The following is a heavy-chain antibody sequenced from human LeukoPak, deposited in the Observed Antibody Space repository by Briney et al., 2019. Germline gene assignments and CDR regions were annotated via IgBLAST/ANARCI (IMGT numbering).Heavy chain of an antibody. D-gene: IGHD3-22*01. CDR3: AREGDYYDSSGYWRWFDP. J-gene: IGHJ5*02. V-gene: IGHV1-2*02. CDR2: INPNSGGT. Sequence: ASVKVSCKASGYTFTGYYMHWVRQAPGQGLEWMGRINPNSGGTNYAQKFQGRVTMTRDTSISTAYMELSRLRSDDTAVYYCAREGDYYDSSGYWRWFDPWGQGTLATVSS. CDR1: GYTFTGYY.